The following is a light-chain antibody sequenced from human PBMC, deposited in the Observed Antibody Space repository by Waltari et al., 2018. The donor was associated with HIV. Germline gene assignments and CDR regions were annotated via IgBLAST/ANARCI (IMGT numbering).Light chain of an antibody. CDR3: GSSMTNVNMDV. CDR2: DVS. Sequence: SALTPPASVFWSPGQSITISRTGTSSDPGCFKSVSRDQKSPGKPPKLIIYDVSYLPSGVSNRFAGSKSGNTASLTISGLQAEDEADYYCGSSMTNVNMDVFGGGTKLTVL. V-gene: IGLV2-14*03. CDR1: SSDPGCFKS. J-gene: IGLJ2*01.